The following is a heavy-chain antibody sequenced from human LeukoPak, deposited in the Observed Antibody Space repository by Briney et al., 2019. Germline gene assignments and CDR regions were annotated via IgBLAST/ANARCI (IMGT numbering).Heavy chain of an antibody. D-gene: IGHD3-16*02. V-gene: IGHV4-61*02. CDR1: GGSISSGSYY. Sequence: PSETLSLTCTVSGGSISSGSYYWSWIRQPAGKGLEWIGRIYPSGSTNYNPSLKSRVTISVDTSKNQFSLKLSSVTAADTAVYYCARGGMITFGGVIVENWGQATLVTVSS. CDR3: ARGGMITFGGVIVEN. J-gene: IGHJ4*02. CDR2: IYPSGST.